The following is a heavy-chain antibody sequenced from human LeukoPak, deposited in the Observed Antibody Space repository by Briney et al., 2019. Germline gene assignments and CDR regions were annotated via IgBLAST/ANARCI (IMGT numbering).Heavy chain of an antibody. CDR1: GYTFTSYA. V-gene: IGHV1-3*01. Sequence: GASVKVSCKASGYTFTSYAMHWVRQAPGQRLEWMGWINAGNGNTKYSQKFQGRVTITRDTSASTAYMELSSLRSEDTAVYYCARGPPVCSGGSCYFFDYWGQGTLVTVSS. D-gene: IGHD2-15*01. J-gene: IGHJ4*02. CDR3: ARGPPVCSGGSCYFFDY. CDR2: INAGNGNT.